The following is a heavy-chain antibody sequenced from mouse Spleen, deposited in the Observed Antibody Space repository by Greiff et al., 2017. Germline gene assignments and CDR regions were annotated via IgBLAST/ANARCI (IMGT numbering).Heavy chain of an antibody. Sequence: EVQLQESGPGLVKPSQSLSLTCSVTGYSITSGYYWNWIRQVPGNKLEWMGYISYDGSNNYNPSLKNRISITRDTSKNQFFLKLNSVTTEDTATYYCASPMITTAWFAYWGQGTLVTVSA. J-gene: IGHJ3*01. CDR2: ISYDGSN. D-gene: IGHD2-4*01. V-gene: IGHV3-6*01. CDR3: ASPMITTAWFAY. CDR1: GYSITSGYY.